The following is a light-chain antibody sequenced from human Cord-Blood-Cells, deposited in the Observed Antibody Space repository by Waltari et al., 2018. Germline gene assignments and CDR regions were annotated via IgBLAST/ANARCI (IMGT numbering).Light chain of an antibody. J-gene: IGLJ3*02. CDR3: SSYTSSSTLV. Sequence: QSALTQPASVSGSPGQSITLSCTGTRSDVGGYKYVSWYQHHPGKAPKLMIYDVSNRPSGVSNRFSGSKSGNTASLTISGLQAEDEADYYCSSYTSSSTLVFGGGTKLTVL. V-gene: IGLV2-14*03. CDR1: RSDVGGYKY. CDR2: DVS.